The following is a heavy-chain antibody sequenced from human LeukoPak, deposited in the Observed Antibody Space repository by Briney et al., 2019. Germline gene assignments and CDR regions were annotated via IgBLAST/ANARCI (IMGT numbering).Heavy chain of an antibody. CDR1: GGSISNYF. J-gene: IGHJ4*02. V-gene: IGHV4-59*01. CDR2: IYYSDST. CDR3: ARGGGVGATWLDY. Sequence: SETLSLTCTVSGGSISNYFWSWIRQPPGKGLECIGYIYYSDSTNYNPSLKSRVTISVDTSKNQFSLKLSSVTAADTAVYYCARGGGVGATWLDYWGQGTLVTVSS. D-gene: IGHD1-26*01.